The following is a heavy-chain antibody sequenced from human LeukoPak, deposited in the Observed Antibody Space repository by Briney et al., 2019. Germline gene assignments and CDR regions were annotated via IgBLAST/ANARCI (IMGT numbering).Heavy chain of an antibody. CDR3: ARFDWLLPAYFDY. D-gene: IGHD3-9*01. CDR2: IYYSGST. Sequence: SETXSXXXXXSXXXXXSYYXSWIRXPPGKGLEWIGYIYYSGSTNYNPSLKSRVTISVDTSKNQFSLKLSSVTAADTAVYYCARFDWLLPAYFDYWGQGTLVTVSS. J-gene: IGHJ4*02. V-gene: IGHV4-59*01. CDR1: XXXXXSYY.